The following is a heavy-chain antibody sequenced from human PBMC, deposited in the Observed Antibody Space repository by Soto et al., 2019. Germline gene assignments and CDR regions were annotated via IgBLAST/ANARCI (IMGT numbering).Heavy chain of an antibody. CDR3: AGRSGSSDY. J-gene: IGHJ4*02. CDR1: GFTFSNYT. CDR2: ILYDEIDK. D-gene: IGHD3-10*01. V-gene: IGHV3-30*04. Sequence: GGSLRLSCAASGFTFSNYTMHWVRQAPGKGLEWVALILYDEIDKYFADAVKGRFTISRDNSKNTLYLQMDSLRAEDTAVYYCAGRSGSSDYWGRGTLVTVSS.